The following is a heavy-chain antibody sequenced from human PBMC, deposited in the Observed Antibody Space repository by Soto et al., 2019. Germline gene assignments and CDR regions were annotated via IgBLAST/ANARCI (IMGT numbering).Heavy chain of an antibody. CDR1: GFSLSTSGVG. Sequence: QITLKESGPTLVKPTQTLTLTCTFSGFSLSTSGVGVGWIRQPPGKALEWLALIYWDDDKRYSPSLKSRLTNTQDTSKNLVVLTMTNMDPVDTATYYCAHNLNRVLRYFDWLSAPEVPSAIGSYYFDYWGQGTLVTVSS. V-gene: IGHV2-5*02. CDR2: IYWDDDK. J-gene: IGHJ4*02. CDR3: AHNLNRVLRYFDWLSAPEVPSAIGSYYFDY. D-gene: IGHD3-9*01.